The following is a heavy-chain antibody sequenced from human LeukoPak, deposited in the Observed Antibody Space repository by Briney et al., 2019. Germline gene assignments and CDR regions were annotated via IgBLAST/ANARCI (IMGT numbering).Heavy chain of an antibody. CDR1: GFTFSSYE. CDR3: ARDSGSSGWYAFDY. V-gene: IGHV3-48*03. D-gene: IGHD6-19*01. J-gene: IGHJ4*02. Sequence: GGSLRLSCAASGFTFSSYEMNWVRQAPGKGLEWVSYISSSGSTIYYADSVKGRFTISRDNAKNSLYLQMNSLRAEDTAVSYCARDSGSSGWYAFDYWGQGTLVTVSS. CDR2: ISSSGSTI.